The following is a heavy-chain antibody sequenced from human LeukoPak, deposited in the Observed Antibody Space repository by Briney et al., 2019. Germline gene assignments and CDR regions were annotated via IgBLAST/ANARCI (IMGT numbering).Heavy chain of an antibody. Sequence: SETLSLTCTVSGGSISSYYWSWIRQPPGKGLEWIGYIYYSGSTNYNPSLKSRVTISVDTSKNQFSLKLSSVTAADTAVYYCARMVSGYSSSWYIDYWGQGTLVTVSS. D-gene: IGHD6-13*01. CDR2: IYYSGST. CDR1: GGSISSYY. CDR3: ARMVSGYSSSWYIDY. V-gene: IGHV4-59*01. J-gene: IGHJ4*02.